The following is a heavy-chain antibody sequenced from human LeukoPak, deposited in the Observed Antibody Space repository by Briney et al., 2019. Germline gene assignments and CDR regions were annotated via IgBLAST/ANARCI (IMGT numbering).Heavy chain of an antibody. CDR1: GASIRSGDYY. D-gene: IGHD3-9*01. V-gene: IGHV4-30-4*01. Sequence: SETLSLTCTVSGASIRSGDYYWSWIRQPPGKGLEWIGYIYYSGSTYYNPSLKSRVTISVDTSKNQFSLKLSSVTAADTAVYYCARYDSFLDYWGQGTLVTVSS. CDR3: ARYDSFLDY. J-gene: IGHJ4*02. CDR2: IYYSGST.